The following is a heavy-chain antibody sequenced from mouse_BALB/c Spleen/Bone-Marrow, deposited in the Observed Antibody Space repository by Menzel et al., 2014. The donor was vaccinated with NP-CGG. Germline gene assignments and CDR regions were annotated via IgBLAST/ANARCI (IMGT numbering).Heavy chain of an antibody. CDR1: GYSFTGYY. V-gene: IGHV1-26*01. CDR2: INPYNGAT. J-gene: IGHJ1*01. Sequence: VQLQQPGPEPVKPGASVKISCKASGYSFTGYYMHWVKQSHVKSLEWIGRINPYNGATSYNQNFKDKASLTVDKSSSTAYMELHSLTSEDSAVYYCARGYGNYDYWYFDVWGAGTTVTVSS. D-gene: IGHD2-1*01. CDR3: ARGYGNYDYWYFDV.